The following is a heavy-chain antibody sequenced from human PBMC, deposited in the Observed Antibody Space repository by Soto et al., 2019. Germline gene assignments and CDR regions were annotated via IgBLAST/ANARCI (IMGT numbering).Heavy chain of an antibody. CDR1: GGAFSGSV. V-gene: IGHV1-69*01. CDR3: AIGSRAARGSYYYHGMEV. CDR2: IIPIYGSA. Sequence: QVQLVQSGAEVKQPGSSVKVSCKTSGGAFSGSVISWVRHVPGQGLDWMGAIIPIYGSANYAQNLQGRIMITADESTSAPYMELSSLRSEDTAVYYCAIGSRAARGSYYYHGMEVWGQGTTVTVSS. J-gene: IGHJ6*02. D-gene: IGHD6-25*01.